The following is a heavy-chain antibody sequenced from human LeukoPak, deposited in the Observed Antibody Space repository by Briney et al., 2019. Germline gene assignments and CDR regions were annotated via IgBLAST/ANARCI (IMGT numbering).Heavy chain of an antibody. D-gene: IGHD3-9*01. J-gene: IGHJ4*02. V-gene: IGHV3-7*04. CDR1: GLTFSSYW. CDR2: IKQDGSEK. CDR3: ARAAFDWLSYFDY. Sequence: PGGSLRLSCAASGLTFSSYWMSWVRLAPGKGREWVANIKQDGSEKYYVDSVKGRFTISRDNAKNSLYLQMNSLRAEDTAVYYCARAAFDWLSYFDYWGQGTLVTVSS.